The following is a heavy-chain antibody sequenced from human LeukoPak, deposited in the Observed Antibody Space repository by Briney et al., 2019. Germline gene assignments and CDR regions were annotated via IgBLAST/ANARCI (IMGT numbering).Heavy chain of an antibody. CDR1: GYTFTGYY. D-gene: IGHD3-22*01. CDR3: ARDSYDSSGYSHFQH. CDR2: INPNSGGT. V-gene: IGHV1-2*02. Sequence: ASVKVSCKASGYTFTGYYMHWVRQAPGQGLEWMGWINPNSGGTNYAQKFQGRVTMTRDTSISTAYMELSRLRSDDTAVYYCARDSYDSSGYSHFQHWGQGTLVTVSS. J-gene: IGHJ1*01.